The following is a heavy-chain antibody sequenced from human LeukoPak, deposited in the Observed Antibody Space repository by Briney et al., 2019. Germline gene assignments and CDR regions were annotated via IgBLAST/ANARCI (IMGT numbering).Heavy chain of an antibody. Sequence: GGSLRLSCAASGFTFSRYSMNWVRQAPGKGLEWVSSISSSSSYIYYADSLKGRFTISRDNAKNSLYLQMNSLRAEDTAVYYCASSCSSTSCLSDAFDIWGQGTMVTASS. V-gene: IGHV3-21*01. CDR2: ISSSSSYI. J-gene: IGHJ3*02. CDR3: ASSCSSTSCLSDAFDI. D-gene: IGHD2-2*01. CDR1: GFTFSRYS.